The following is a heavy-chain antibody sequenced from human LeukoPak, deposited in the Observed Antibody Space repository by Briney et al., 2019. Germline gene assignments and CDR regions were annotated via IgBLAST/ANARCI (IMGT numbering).Heavy chain of an antibody. V-gene: IGHV4-59*01. J-gene: IGHJ5*02. Sequence: SETLSLTCGVSGGAITNYYWNWIRQAPGKGLEWLGYIYYTGSTTYNPSVKSRITISLDTSKNQFSLKLSSVTAADTAVYYCAILDYSQWFDPWGQGTLVTVSS. CDR2: IYYTGST. CDR1: GGAITNYY. D-gene: IGHD4-11*01. CDR3: AILDYSQWFDP.